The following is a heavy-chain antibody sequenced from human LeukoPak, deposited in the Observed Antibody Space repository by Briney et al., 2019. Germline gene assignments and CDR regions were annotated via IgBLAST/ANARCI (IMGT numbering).Heavy chain of an antibody. CDR3: AGDSSGYYYAPSYYFDY. CDR2: ISGSGGST. CDR1: GFPFCIYA. Sequence: GGPLRLSCAPSGFPFCIYAMRRVPQAPGRGLECVSAISGSGGSTYYAHSVKGRFTISRDNSKNTLYLQMNSLRAEDTAVYYCAGDSSGYYYAPSYYFDYWGQGTLVTVSS. V-gene: IGHV3-23*01. J-gene: IGHJ4*02. D-gene: IGHD3-22*01.